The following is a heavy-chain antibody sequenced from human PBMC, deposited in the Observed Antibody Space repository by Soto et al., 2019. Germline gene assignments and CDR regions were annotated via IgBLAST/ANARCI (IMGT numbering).Heavy chain of an antibody. CDR3: ARTLRGRGVNYFDD. J-gene: IGHJ4*02. CDR1: GDSVSNNSVA. Sequence: QAQLQQSGPGLVKPSQTLSLSCAISGDSVSNNSVAWNWVRQSPSRGLEWLGRTYYRSKWHYDYAPSVRSRITINPDTSTNHFSLQLNSVRPEDAAVYYCARTLRGRGVNYFDDWGQGTLVTVSS. CDR2: TYYRSKWHY. V-gene: IGHV6-1*01. D-gene: IGHD3-10*01.